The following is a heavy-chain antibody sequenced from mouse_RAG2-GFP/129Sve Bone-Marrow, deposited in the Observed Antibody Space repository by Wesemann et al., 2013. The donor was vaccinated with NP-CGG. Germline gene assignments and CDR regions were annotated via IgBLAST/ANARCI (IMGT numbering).Heavy chain of an antibody. V-gene: IGHV5-9-3*01. Sequence: GFTFSSYAMSWVRQTPEKRLEWVATISSGGSYTYYPDSVKGRFTISRDNAKNTLYLQMSSLRSEDTAMYYCARKGNYAYFDYWGQGTTLTVSS. CDR3: ARKGNYAYFDY. D-gene: IGHD1-1*02. CDR1: GFTFSSYA. CDR2: ISSGGSYT. J-gene: IGHJ2*01.